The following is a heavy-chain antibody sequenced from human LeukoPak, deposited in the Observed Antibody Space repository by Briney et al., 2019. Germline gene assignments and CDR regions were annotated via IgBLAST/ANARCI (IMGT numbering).Heavy chain of an antibody. J-gene: IGHJ6*02. Sequence: SQTLSLTCAISGDSVSSNSAAWNWIRQSPSRGLEWLGRTYYRSKWYNDYAVSVKSRITINPDTSKNQFSLQLNSVTPEDAAVYYCARGSSSGWYMDYYYGMDVWGQGTTVTVSS. D-gene: IGHD6-19*01. CDR1: GDSVSSNSAA. CDR3: ARGSSSGWYMDYYYGMDV. V-gene: IGHV6-1*01. CDR2: TYYRSKWYN.